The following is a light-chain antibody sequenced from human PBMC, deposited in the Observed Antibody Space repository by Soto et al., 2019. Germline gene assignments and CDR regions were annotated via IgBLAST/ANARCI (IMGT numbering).Light chain of an antibody. V-gene: IGKV1-39*02. Sequence: DIQMTQFPSSLSASVGHRDTITCRARQSSSSSLNWYQQKPGKAPKRLIYAASSLQSGVPSRFSGRGSGTEFTLTISSLQSEDFAVYYCQRYNSWPQTFGQGTRVEIK. CDR1: QSSSSS. J-gene: IGKJ1*01. CDR3: QRYNSWPQT. CDR2: AAS.